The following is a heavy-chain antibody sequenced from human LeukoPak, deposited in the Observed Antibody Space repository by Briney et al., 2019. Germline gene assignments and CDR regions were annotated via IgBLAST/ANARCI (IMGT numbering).Heavy chain of an antibody. V-gene: IGHV4-34*01. CDR2: INHSGST. J-gene: IGHJ2*01. Sequence: KPSETLSLTCAVYGGSFSGYYWSWIRQPPGKGLEWIGEINHSGSTNYNPSLKSRVTISVDTSKNQFSLKLSSVTAADTAVYYCARGYCSNTSCYVSYFDLWGRGTLVTVSS. CDR3: ARGYCSNTSCYVSYFDL. CDR1: GGSFSGYY. D-gene: IGHD2-2*01.